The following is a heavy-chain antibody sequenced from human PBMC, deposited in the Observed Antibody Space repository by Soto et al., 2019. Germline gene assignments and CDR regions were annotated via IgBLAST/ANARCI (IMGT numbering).Heavy chain of an antibody. J-gene: IGHJ6*02. CDR3: NRIFLGRGNSYGYGGVYYYGMDV. V-gene: IGHV3-49*04. CDR1: GFTLGDYA. D-gene: IGHD5-18*01. CDR2: IKSKTYGGTT. Sequence: PGGSLRLSCTASGFTLGDYAMSWVRQAPGKGLEWVSFIKSKTYGGTTEYAASVKDRFTISRDDSKNIAYLQMYSLKTEDTAVYYCNRIFLGRGNSYGYGGVYYYGMDVWGQGATVTVSS.